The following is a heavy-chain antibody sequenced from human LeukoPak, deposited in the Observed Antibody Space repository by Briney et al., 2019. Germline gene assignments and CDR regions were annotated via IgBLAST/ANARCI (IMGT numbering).Heavy chain of an antibody. D-gene: IGHD3-22*01. J-gene: IGHJ3*02. CDR3: AKDTALDYDSSGYYGVDAFDI. CDR1: GFTFTSYA. CDR2: ISGSGGST. Sequence: PGGSLRLSCAASGFTFTSYAMSWVRQAPGKGLEWVSAISGSGGSTYYADSVKGRFTISRDNSKNTLYLQMNSLRAEDTAVYYCAKDTALDYDSSGYYGVDAFDIWGQGTMVTASS. V-gene: IGHV3-23*01.